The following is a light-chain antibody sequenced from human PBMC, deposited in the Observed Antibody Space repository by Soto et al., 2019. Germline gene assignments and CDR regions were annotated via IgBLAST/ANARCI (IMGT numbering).Light chain of an antibody. V-gene: IGKV3-15*01. J-gene: IGKJ5*01. CDR3: QHFGGTTFT. CDR2: DTS. Sequence: PATLSVSPGDGATLSCRASQGIGDTLAWYQHKPGQTPRLLIYDTSTRATGVPTRFSGSRSGAEFTLTISRLEPGDFAVYYCQHFGGTTFTFGQGTRLEIK. CDR1: QGIGDT.